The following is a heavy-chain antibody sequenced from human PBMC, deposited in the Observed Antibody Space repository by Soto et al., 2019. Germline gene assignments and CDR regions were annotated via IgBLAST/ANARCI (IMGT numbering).Heavy chain of an antibody. J-gene: IGHJ6*03. CDR2: ISGSGGST. CDR3: AKVGTMSGGTVVENYYYYMDV. CDR1: GFTFSSYA. V-gene: IGHV3-23*01. Sequence: GGSLRLSCAASGFTFSSYAMSWVRQAPGKGLEWVSAISGSGGSTYYADSVKGRFTISRDNSKNTLYLQMNSLRAEDTAVYYCAKVGTMSGGTVVENYYYYMDVWGKGTTVTVSS. D-gene: IGHD2-15*01.